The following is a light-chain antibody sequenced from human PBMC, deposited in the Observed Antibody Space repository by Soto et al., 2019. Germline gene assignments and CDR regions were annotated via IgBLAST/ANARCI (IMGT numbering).Light chain of an antibody. J-gene: IGKJ5*01. CDR2: DAS. V-gene: IGKV1-5*01. CDR3: QQYNSYSQIT. Sequence: DIQMTQSPSTLSASVGDRVTITCRASQSISSWLAWYQQKPGKAPKLLIYDASSLESGVPSRFSGSGSATEVTRTVSSLQPDDFATYYCQQYNSYSQITFGQGTRLEIK. CDR1: QSISSW.